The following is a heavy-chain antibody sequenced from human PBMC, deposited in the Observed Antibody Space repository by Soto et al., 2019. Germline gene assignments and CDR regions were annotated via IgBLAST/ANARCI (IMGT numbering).Heavy chain of an antibody. J-gene: IGHJ4*02. V-gene: IGHV4-31*03. D-gene: IGHD3-16*01. CDR2: IYYSGNT. Sequence: QVQLQESGPGLVKPSQTLSLTCTVSGDSISSGDYYWSWIRQHPGKGLEWIGYIYYSGNTYYNPSLKSRVTISVDTSKNQFFLKLNSVTAADTAVYYCARSSYDRLYYFDYWGQGTLVTVSS. CDR1: GDSISSGDYY. CDR3: ARSSYDRLYYFDY.